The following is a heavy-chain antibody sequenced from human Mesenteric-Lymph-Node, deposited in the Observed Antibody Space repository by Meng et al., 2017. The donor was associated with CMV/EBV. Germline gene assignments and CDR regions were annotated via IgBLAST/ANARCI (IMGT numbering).Heavy chain of an antibody. J-gene: IGHJ4*02. CDR3: AGPSVDIVMGY. CDR1: GYTFTSYD. CDR2: ISAYNGNT. V-gene: IGHV1-18*01. Sequence: ASVKVSCKASGYTFTSYDINWVRQATGQGLEWMGWISAYNGNTNYAQKLQGRVTMTTDTSTSTAYMELRSLRSDDTAVYYCAGPSVDIVMGYWGQGTLVTVSS. D-gene: IGHD5-12*01.